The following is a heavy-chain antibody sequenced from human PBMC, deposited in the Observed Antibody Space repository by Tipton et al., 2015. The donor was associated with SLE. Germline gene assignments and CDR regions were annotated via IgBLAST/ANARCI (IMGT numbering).Heavy chain of an antibody. CDR3: ARWGTAVDP. CDR2: IYTSGST. V-gene: IGHV4-59*10. Sequence: TLSLTCAVYGGSFSGYYWSWIRQPPGKGLEWIGRIYTSGSTNYNPSLKSRVTMSVDTSKNQFSLKLSSVTAADTAVYYCARWGTAVDPWGQGTLVTVSS. J-gene: IGHJ5*02. CDR1: GGSFSGYY.